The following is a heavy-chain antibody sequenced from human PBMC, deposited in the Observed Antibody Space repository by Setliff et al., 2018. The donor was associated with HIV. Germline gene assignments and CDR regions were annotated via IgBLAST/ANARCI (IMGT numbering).Heavy chain of an antibody. Sequence: GGSLRLSCAASGFTFSSYGMHWVRQAPGMGLEWVAMIWADEITKFYADSVKGRFTISRDNSKNTMYLQMNTLRVEDTAVYYCARDPPGSGFHLDYWGQGTPVTVSS. CDR1: GFTFSSYG. CDR3: ARDPPGSGFHLDY. V-gene: IGHV3-33*08. J-gene: IGHJ4*02. D-gene: IGHD5-12*01. CDR2: IWADEITK.